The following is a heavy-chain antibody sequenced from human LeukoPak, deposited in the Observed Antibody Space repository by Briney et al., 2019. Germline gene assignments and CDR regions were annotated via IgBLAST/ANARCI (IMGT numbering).Heavy chain of an antibody. D-gene: IGHD3-10*01. J-gene: IGHJ5*02. CDR2: IYHSGST. V-gene: IGHV4-4*02. CDR1: GGSISSSNW. Sequence: SETLSLTCAVSGGSISSSNWWSWVRQPPGKGLEWIGEIYHSGSTNYNPSLKSRVTISVDKSKNQFSLKLSSVTAADTAVYYCAVANYGSGSSWFDPWGQGTLVTVSS. CDR3: AVANYGSGSSWFDP.